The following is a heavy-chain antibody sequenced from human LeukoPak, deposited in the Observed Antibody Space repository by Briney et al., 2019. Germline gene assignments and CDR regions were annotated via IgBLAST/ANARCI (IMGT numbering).Heavy chain of an antibody. J-gene: IGHJ4*02. D-gene: IGHD3-22*01. Sequence: GGSLRLSCAASGFTFSNYAMSWVRQAPGKGLEWVSAISGSGDNTFYADSVKGRFTISRDNSRNTLYLHMNSLRADDTAIYYCAKDRTTMTNYFDYWGQGTLVTVSS. CDR2: ISGSGDNT. CDR1: GFTFSNYA. V-gene: IGHV3-23*01. CDR3: AKDRTTMTNYFDY.